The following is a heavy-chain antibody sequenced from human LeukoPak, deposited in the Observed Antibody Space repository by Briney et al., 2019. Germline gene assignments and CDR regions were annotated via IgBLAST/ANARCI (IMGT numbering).Heavy chain of an antibody. Sequence: PGGSLRPSCAASGFTFSNYGMHWVRQAPGKGLEWVAFIRYDGSNKYYADSVKGRFTISRDNSKNTLFLQMNSLRGEDTAVYYCAGPSLRFLEWLTPYYYYMDVWGKGTTVTVSS. CDR3: AGPSLRFLEWLTPYYYYMDV. D-gene: IGHD3-3*01. V-gene: IGHV3-30*02. CDR2: IRYDGSNK. J-gene: IGHJ6*03. CDR1: GFTFSNYG.